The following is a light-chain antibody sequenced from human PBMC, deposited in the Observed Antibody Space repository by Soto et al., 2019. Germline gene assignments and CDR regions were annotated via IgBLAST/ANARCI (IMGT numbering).Light chain of an antibody. J-gene: IGKJ1*01. CDR3: QQYGSSGT. Sequence: DTVLTQSPDSLSLYTGERATLSCRASQSVSTYLAWYQQKPGQAPRLLIYDASNRATGIPARFSGSGSGTDFTLTISRLEPEDFAVYYCQQYGSSGTFGQGTKVDIK. CDR2: DAS. CDR1: QSVSTY. V-gene: IGKV3-20*01.